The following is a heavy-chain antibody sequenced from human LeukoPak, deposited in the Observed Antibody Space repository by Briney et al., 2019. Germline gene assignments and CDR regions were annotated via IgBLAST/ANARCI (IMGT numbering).Heavy chain of an antibody. CDR2: INPSGGST. V-gene: IGHV1-46*01. D-gene: IGHD3-9*01. CDR1: GYIFTDYY. J-gene: IGHJ4*02. Sequence: ASVKVSCEASGYIFTDYYMHWVRQAPGQGLEWMGIINPSGGSTSYAQKFQGRVTMTRDTSTSTVYMELSSLRSEDTAVYYCARAVDILTGYEWYFDYWGQGTLVTVSS. CDR3: ARAVDILTGYEWYFDY.